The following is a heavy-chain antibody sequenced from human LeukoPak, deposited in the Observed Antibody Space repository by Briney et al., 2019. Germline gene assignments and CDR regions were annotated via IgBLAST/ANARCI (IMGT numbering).Heavy chain of an antibody. CDR2: IGDNSAI. D-gene: IGHD3-10*01. CDR3: AREGYYGAFDI. J-gene: IGHJ3*02. V-gene: IGHV3-48*02. CDR1: GFTFSSFI. Sequence: GGSLRLSCAASGFTFSSFIMNWVRQAPGKGLEWVSYIGDNSAIYYADSVKGRFTISRDNAKNSLSLQMSSLRDEDKAVYYCAREGYYGAFDIWGQGTMVTVSS.